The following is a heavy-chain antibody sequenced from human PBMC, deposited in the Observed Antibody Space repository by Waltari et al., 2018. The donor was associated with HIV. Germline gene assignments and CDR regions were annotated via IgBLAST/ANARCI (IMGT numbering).Heavy chain of an antibody. CDR2: IYSGGST. Sequence: EVQLVESGGGLVQPGGSLRLPCAASGFTVSTNYMSWCRQAPGKGLEWVSVIYSGGSTYYADSVKGRFTISRDNSKNTLYLQMNSLRAEDTAVYYCARDLSYDSSGYYDYWGQGTLVTVSS. V-gene: IGHV3-66*01. CDR1: GFTVSTNY. CDR3: ARDLSYDSSGYYDY. D-gene: IGHD3-22*01. J-gene: IGHJ4*02.